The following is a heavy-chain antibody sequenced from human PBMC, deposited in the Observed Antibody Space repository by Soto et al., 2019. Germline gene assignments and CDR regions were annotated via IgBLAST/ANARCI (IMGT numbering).Heavy chain of an antibody. CDR2: LSDGGGST. CDR1: GFTFSNYA. CDR3: AKAGTTSPYNWFDP. D-gene: IGHD2-2*01. Sequence: PGGSLRLSCAASGFTFSNYAMSWVRQAPGKGLEWVSGLSDGGGSTFYADSVEGRFTISRDNAKNTLYLQMSSLRAEDTAVYYCAKAGTTSPYNWFDPWGQGTLVTVSS. J-gene: IGHJ5*02. V-gene: IGHV3-23*01.